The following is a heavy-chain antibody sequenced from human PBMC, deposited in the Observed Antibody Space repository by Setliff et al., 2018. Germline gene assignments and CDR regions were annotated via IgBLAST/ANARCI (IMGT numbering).Heavy chain of an antibody. CDR3: ARDSYTAMVADAFDI. J-gene: IGHJ3*02. D-gene: IGHD5-18*01. Sequence: GASVKVSCKASGYTFTSYAMHWVRQAPGQRLEWIGWINAGNGNTKYSQKFQGRVTITRDTSASTAYMELSSLRSEDTAVYYCARDSYTAMVADAFDIWGQGTMVTVSS. CDR1: GYTFTSYA. CDR2: INAGNGNT. V-gene: IGHV1-3*01.